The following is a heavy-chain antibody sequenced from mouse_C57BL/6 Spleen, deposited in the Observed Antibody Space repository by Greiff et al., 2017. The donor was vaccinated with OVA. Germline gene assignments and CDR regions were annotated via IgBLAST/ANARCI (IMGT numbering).Heavy chain of an antibody. CDR2: IDPSDSYT. CDR1: GYTFTSYW. D-gene: IGHD1-1*01. V-gene: IGHV1-69*01. Sequence: QVQLKQPGAELVMPGASVKLSCKASGYTFTSYWMHWVKQRPGQGLEWIGEIDPSDSYTNYNQKFKGKSTLTVDKSSSTAYMQLSSLTSEDSAVYYCARIYVNAMDYWGQGTSVTVSS. CDR3: ARIYVNAMDY. J-gene: IGHJ4*01.